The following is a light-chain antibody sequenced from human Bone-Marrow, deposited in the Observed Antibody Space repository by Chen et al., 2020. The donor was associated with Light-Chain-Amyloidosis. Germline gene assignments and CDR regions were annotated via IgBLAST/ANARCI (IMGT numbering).Light chain of an antibody. CDR3: QQYGTSPLT. Sequence: ETVLTQSPGTLSLSPGEGANLSCRASQTISSNDLTWYQQKFGQAPRLLIYGSSSRATGIPDRCAGSGCGTDCTLTINRLEPENIAMYYCQQYGTSPLTSGGWSKVESK. J-gene: IGKJ4*01. CDR2: GSS. CDR1: QTISSND. V-gene: IGKV3-20*01.